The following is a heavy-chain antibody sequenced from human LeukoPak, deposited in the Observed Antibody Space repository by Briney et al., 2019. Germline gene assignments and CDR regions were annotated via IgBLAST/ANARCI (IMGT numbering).Heavy chain of an antibody. Sequence: PSETLSLTCAVSGGSITSTNYFWGWIRQPPGKALEWIQSMFYSGRTYYNPSLKSRVTMSVDTSKNQFSLKLSSVTAADTTVYYCARGFSGVVARDWGQGTLVTVSS. CDR2: MFYSGRT. J-gene: IGHJ4*02. D-gene: IGHD2-15*01. V-gene: IGHV4-39*01. CDR1: GGSITSTNYF. CDR3: ARGFSGVVARD.